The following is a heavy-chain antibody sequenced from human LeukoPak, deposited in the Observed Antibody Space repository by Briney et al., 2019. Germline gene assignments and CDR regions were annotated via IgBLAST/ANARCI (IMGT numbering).Heavy chain of an antibody. CDR3: ARDNTRQWLVRGYFDY. J-gene: IGHJ4*02. V-gene: IGHV4-4*07. Sequence: SETLSLTCTVSGGSISTYYWSWIRQPAGKGLEWIGRIYISGSTNYNPPLKSRLTMSVDTSKNQFSLKLSSVTAADTAVYYCARDNTRQWLVRGYFDYWGQGTLVTVSS. CDR2: IYISGST. CDR1: GGSISTYY. D-gene: IGHD6-19*01.